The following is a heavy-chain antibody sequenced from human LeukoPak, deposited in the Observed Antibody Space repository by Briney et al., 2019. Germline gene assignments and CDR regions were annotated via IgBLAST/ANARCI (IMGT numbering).Heavy chain of an antibody. CDR2: ISWDGGST. J-gene: IGHJ4*02. V-gene: IGHV3-43*01. CDR3: AKAYSYGRGYYFDY. CDR1: GFTFDDYT. Sequence: GGSLRLSCAASGFTFDDYTMHWVRHAPGKGLEWVSLISWDGGSTYYPDSVKGRFTIARDNSKNSLYLQMNSLRTEDTALYYCAKAYSYGRGYYFDYWGQGTLVTVSS. D-gene: IGHD5-18*01.